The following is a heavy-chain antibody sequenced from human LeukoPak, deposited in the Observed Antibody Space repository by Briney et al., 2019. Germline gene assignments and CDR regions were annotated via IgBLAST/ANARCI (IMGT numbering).Heavy chain of an antibody. V-gene: IGHV4-30-2*01. CDR2: IYHSGST. CDR3: ARDEDPNEWQRRI. Sequence: SETLSLTCTVSGGSISSGGYYWSWIRQPPGKGLEWIGYIYHSGSTYYNPSLKSRVTISVDRSKNQFSLKLSSVTAADTAVYYCARDEDPNEWQRRIWGQGTMVTVSS. CDR1: GGSISSGGYY. D-gene: IGHD6-25*01. J-gene: IGHJ3*02.